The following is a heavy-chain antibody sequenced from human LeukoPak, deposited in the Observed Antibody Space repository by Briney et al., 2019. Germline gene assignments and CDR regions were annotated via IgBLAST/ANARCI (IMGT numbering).Heavy chain of an antibody. V-gene: IGHV3-11*01. CDR3: ARDLGLDSSGWYGTYYYYGMDV. CDR1: GFTFSSYA. Sequence: GGSLRLSCAASGFTFSSYAMSWIRQAPGKGLEWVSYISSSGSTIYYADSVKGRFTISRDNAKNSLYLQMNSLRAEDTAVYYCARDLGLDSSGWYGTYYYYGMDVWGQGTTVTVSS. J-gene: IGHJ6*02. D-gene: IGHD6-19*01. CDR2: ISSSGSTI.